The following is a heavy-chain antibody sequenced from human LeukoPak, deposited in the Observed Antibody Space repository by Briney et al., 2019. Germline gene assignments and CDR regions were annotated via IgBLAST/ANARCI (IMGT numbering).Heavy chain of an antibody. CDR2: IYTSGST. D-gene: IGHD6-19*01. CDR1: GGSISSSSYY. Sequence: PSETLSLTCTVSGGSISSSSYYWSWIRQPAGKGLEWIGRIYTSGSTNYNPSLKSRVTMSVDTSKNQFSLKLSSVTAADTAVYYCAREMDSSGWSLPRYWGQGTLVTVSP. CDR3: AREMDSSGWSLPRY. J-gene: IGHJ4*02. V-gene: IGHV4-61*02.